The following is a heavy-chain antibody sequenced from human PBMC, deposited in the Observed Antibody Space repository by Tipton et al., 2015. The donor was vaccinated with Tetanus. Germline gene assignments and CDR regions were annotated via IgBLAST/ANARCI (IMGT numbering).Heavy chain of an antibody. V-gene: IGHV4-61*01. D-gene: IGHD5-12*01. CDR3: ARANNDYPKKGPFDY. Sequence: TLSLTCTVSGGSVRSGSYSWNWIRQPPGKELEWVGYVYHSGSTNYHPSLKSRLTISVDTSKNQFSLNLRSVITADTAVYYCARANNDYPKKGPFDYWGQGILVTVSS. CDR2: VYHSGST. J-gene: IGHJ4*02. CDR1: GGSVRSGSYS.